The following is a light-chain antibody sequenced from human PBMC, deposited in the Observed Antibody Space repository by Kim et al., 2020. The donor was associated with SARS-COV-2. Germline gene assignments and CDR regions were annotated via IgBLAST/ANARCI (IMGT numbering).Light chain of an antibody. CDR1: SSDVGGYNY. Sequence: GHSITISCTGTSSDVGGYNYVTWYQQHPGKVPNLMIFDVNNRPSGVSNRFSGSKSGNTASLTISGLQAEDEADYYCSSYTSSHTVVFGGGTQLTVL. V-gene: IGLV2-14*03. CDR2: DVN. CDR3: SSYTSSHTVV. J-gene: IGLJ2*01.